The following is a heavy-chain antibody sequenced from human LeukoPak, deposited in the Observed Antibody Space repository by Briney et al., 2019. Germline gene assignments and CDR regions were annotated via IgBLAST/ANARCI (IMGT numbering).Heavy chain of an antibody. CDR2: INAGNGNT. Sequence: ASVKVSCKASGYTFTSYDINWVRQAPGQRLEWMGWINAGNGNTKYSQKFQGRVTLTSDTSASTAYMELSSLRSEDTAVYYCAREDVVATGFDYWGQGTLVTVSS. J-gene: IGHJ4*02. D-gene: IGHD5-12*01. CDR1: GYTFTSYD. CDR3: AREDVVATGFDY. V-gene: IGHV1-3*01.